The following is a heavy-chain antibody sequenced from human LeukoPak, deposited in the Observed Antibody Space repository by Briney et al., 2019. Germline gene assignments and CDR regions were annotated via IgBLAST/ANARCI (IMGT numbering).Heavy chain of an antibody. J-gene: IGHJ4*02. V-gene: IGHV4-39*01. CDR3: ARGGPVRGTLWFGELSTLDY. D-gene: IGHD3-10*01. Sequence: SETLSLTCTVSGGSISSSSYYWGWIRQPPGKGLEWIGSIYYSGSTYYNPSLKSRVTISVDTSKNQFSLKLSSVTAADTAVYYCARGGPVRGTLWFGELSTLDYWGPGTLVTVSS. CDR2: IYYSGST. CDR1: GGSISSSSYY.